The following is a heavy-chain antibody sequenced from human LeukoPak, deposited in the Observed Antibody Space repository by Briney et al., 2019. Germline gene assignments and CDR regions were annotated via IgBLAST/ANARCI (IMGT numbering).Heavy chain of an antibody. V-gene: IGHV4-39*07. CDR2: IYYSGST. CDR1: GGSISSYY. J-gene: IGHJ4*02. CDR3: ARAGILTGYVNY. Sequence: SETLSLTCTVSGGSISSYYWSWIRQPPGKGLEWIGSIYYSGSTYYNPSLKSRVTISVDTSKNQFSLKLSSVTAADTAVYYCARAGILTGYVNYWGQGTLVTVSS. D-gene: IGHD3-9*01.